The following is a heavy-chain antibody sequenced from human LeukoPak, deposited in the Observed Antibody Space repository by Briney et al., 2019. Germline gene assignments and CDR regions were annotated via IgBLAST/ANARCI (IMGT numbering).Heavy chain of an antibody. CDR1: GFTFSSYW. Sequence: SGGSLRPSCAASGFTFSSYWMTWVRQAPGKGLEWVANIRGDGSEKKYVDSVKGRFTISRDNAKNSLYLQMDNLRAEDTAMYYCARTSSITCYDYWGRGTLVTVSS. CDR3: ARTSSITCYDY. D-gene: IGHD2-2*01. J-gene: IGHJ4*02. V-gene: IGHV3-7*03. CDR2: IRGDGSEK.